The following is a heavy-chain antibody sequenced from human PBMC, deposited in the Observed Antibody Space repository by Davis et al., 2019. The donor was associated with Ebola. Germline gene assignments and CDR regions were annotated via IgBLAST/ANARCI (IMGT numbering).Heavy chain of an antibody. CDR3: ARDLYYYDSSGYYYAFDY. D-gene: IGHD3-22*01. Sequence: GESLKISCVVSGLTFSEYAMSWVRQAPGKGLEWVSGISGRGGPTYYADSVKGRFTISRDNARNTLYLQMNSLRAEDTAVYYCARDLYYYDSSGYYYAFDYWGQGTLVTVSS. J-gene: IGHJ4*02. CDR2: ISGRGGPT. CDR1: GLTFSEYA. V-gene: IGHV3-23*01.